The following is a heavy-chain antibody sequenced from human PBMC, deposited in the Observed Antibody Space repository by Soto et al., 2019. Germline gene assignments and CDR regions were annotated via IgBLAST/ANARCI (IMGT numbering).Heavy chain of an antibody. Sequence: EVQLVESGGGLVKPGGSLRLSCAASGFTFSSHTMHWVRQAPGKGLEWVSSISNSGTYIYYADSVKGRFTISRDNAKKSLYLQMNSLGAVDTAVYYCARPIFGVGLEDWGRGTLVTVSS. J-gene: IGHJ1*01. CDR3: ARPIFGVGLED. CDR1: GFTFSSHT. V-gene: IGHV3-21*02. D-gene: IGHD3-3*01. CDR2: ISNSGTYI.